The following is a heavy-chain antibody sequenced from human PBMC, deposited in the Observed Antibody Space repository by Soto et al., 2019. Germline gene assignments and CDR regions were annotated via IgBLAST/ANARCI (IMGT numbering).Heavy chain of an antibody. V-gene: IGHV3-21*06. Sequence: PGGSRILSCSASGFTFSMYSMNWVRQAPGKGLEWVSSISSTTNYIYYGDSMKGRFTISRDNAKNSLYLEMNSLRAEDTAVYYCARESEDLTSNFDYWGQGTLVTVPQ. J-gene: IGHJ4*02. CDR2: ISSTTNYI. CDR1: GFTFSMYS. CDR3: ARESEDLTSNFDY.